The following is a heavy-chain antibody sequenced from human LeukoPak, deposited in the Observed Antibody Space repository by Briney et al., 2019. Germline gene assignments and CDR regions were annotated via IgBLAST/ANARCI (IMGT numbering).Heavy chain of an antibody. CDR1: GGSISSSSYY. Sequence: PSETLSLTCTVSGGSISSSSYYWGWIRQPPGKGLEWIGSIYYSGSTYYNPSLKSRVTISVDTSKNQFSLKLSSVTAADTTVYYCARVGGGDGYMTFDYWGQGTLVTVSS. D-gene: IGHD5-24*01. V-gene: IGHV4-39*07. J-gene: IGHJ4*02. CDR3: ARVGGGDGYMTFDY. CDR2: IYYSGST.